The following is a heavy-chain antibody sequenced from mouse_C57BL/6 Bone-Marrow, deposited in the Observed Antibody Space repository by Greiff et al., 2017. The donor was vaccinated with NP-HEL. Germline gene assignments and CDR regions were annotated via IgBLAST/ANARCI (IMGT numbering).Heavy chain of an antibody. CDR3: TMGTFDY. J-gene: IGHJ2*01. V-gene: IGHV1-81*01. D-gene: IGHD2-3*01. CDR2: IYPRSGNT. CDR1: GYTFTSYG. Sequence: QVQLQQSGAELARPGASVKLSCKASGYTFTSYGISWVKQRTGQGLEWIGEIYPRSGNTYYNEKFKGKAILTADKSSSTAYMELRSLTSEDSAVYYCTMGTFDYWGQGTTLTVSS.